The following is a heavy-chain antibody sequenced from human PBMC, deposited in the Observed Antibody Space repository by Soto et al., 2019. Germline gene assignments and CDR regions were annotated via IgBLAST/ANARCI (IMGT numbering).Heavy chain of an antibody. Sequence: QVQLRESGPGLVRPSETLFLTCTASRASSSNPTGEDSWTWMRQTPGKGLEWIGSIDFRGDKNYGPSAAGRLVLSPDTANNQFSLRLSSVTAEETAVYYCARGMFYLATWGQGSLVTVSS. D-gene: IGHD3-10*02. J-gene: IGHJ4*02. CDR3: ARGMFYLAT. V-gene: IGHV4-30-4*01. CDR2: IDFRGDK. CDR1: RASSSNPTGEDS.